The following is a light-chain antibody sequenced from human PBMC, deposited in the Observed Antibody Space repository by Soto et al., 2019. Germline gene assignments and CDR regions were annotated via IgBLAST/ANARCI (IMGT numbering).Light chain of an antibody. CDR3: ISYTDRQSYL. J-gene: IGLJ1*01. CDR2: AVS. V-gene: IGLV2-14*03. CDR1: NSDIGSYNH. Sequence: QSALTQPASVSGSPGQSITISCSGTNSDIGSYNHVAWYQQFPGKSPKLMIYAVSDRPSGVSDRFSGSKSGITASLTISGLQTEDEADYYCISYTDRQSYLFGTGTKLTVL.